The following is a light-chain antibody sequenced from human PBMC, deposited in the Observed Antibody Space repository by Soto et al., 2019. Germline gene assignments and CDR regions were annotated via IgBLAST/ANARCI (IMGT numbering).Light chain of an antibody. CDR3: SSYAGSSTLVV. J-gene: IGLJ2*01. Sequence: QSALTQPASVSGSPGQSITISCTGTRSDIGAYNFVSWYQQHPGKAPKLMIYDVSIRPSGVSHRFSGSKSGYTASLTISGLQAEDEADYYCSSYAGSSTLVVFGGGTQLTVL. V-gene: IGLV2-14*01. CDR1: RSDIGAYNF. CDR2: DVS.